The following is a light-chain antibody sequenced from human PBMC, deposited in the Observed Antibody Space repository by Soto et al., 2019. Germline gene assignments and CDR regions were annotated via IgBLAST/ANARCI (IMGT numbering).Light chain of an antibody. V-gene: IGKV4-1*01. CDR2: WAS. J-gene: IGKJ1*01. CDR1: QSVLYSSNNKNY. Sequence: DIVMTQSPDSLAVSLGERATINCKPSQSVLYSSNNKNYLAWYQQKPGQPPKLLIYWASTRESGVPDRFSGSGSGTDFTLTISSLQAEDVAVYYCQQYYRPWTFGQGTKVEIK. CDR3: QQYYRPWT.